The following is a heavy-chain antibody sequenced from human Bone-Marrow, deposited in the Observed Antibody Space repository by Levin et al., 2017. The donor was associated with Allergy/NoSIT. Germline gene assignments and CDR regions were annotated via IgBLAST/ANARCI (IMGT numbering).Heavy chain of an antibody. CDR3: ATSPTSGY. V-gene: IGHV3-53*01. J-gene: IGHJ4*02. CDR1: GFTVRNNY. Sequence: AASVKVSCAASGFTVRNNYMSWVRQAPGKGLEGVSIIYSGGDTYYTDSVKGRFTISRDSSKNTLYLQMNSLRADDTAVYYCATSPTSGYWGQGTLVTVSS. CDR2: IYSGGDT.